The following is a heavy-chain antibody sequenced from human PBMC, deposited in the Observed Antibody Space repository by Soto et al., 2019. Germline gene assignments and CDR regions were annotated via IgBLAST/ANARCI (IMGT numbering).Heavy chain of an antibody. D-gene: IGHD6-13*01. CDR1: GFTFSSYS. V-gene: IGHV3-48*01. CDR3: AREPHTGIAAAGEGIFDY. J-gene: IGHJ4*02. CDR2: ISSSSSTI. Sequence: GGSLRLSCAASGFTFSSYSMNWVRQAPGKGLEWVSYISSSSSTIYYADSVKGRFTISRDNAKNSLYLQMNSLRAEDTAVYYCAREPHTGIAAAGEGIFDYWGQGTLVTVSS.